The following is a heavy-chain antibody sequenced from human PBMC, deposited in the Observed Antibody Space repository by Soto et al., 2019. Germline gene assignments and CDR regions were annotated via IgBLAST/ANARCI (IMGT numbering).Heavy chain of an antibody. J-gene: IGHJ4*02. CDR2: INTGNGNT. CDR3: ARVDSNGLSLLDN. D-gene: IGHD3-22*01. V-gene: IGHV1-3*04. CDR1: GYNFANYA. Sequence: ASVKRSCKASGYNFANYAIHWVRQAPGQRLEWMGWINTGNGNTKYSQRFQGRVAITRDKSASTAHMELSSLRYDDTAVYYCARVDSNGLSLLDNWGQGTQVTVSS.